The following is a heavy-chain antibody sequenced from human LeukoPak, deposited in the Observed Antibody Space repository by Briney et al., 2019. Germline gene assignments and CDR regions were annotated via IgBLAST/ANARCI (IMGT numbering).Heavy chain of an antibody. CDR2: IYYSGST. V-gene: IGHV4-39*01. Sequence: SETLSLTCTVSGGSISSSSYYWGWIRQPPGKGLEWIGSIYYSGSTYYNPSLKSRVTISVDTSKNQFSLKLSSVTAADTAVYYCARGGYSYENDFDYWGQGTLVTVSS. D-gene: IGHD5-18*01. J-gene: IGHJ4*02. CDR1: GGSISSSSYY. CDR3: ARGGYSYENDFDY.